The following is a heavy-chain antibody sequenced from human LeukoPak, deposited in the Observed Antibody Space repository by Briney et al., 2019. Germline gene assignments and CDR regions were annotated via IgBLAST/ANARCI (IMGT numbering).Heavy chain of an antibody. J-gene: IGHJ4*02. D-gene: IGHD6-19*01. CDR3: ARVFAVADDY. CDR1: GYTFTSYY. V-gene: IGHV1-46*01. CDR2: INPSGGST. Sequence: ASVKVSCKASGYTFTSYYMHWLRQPPAQGLEWMGIINPSGGSTSYAQKFQGRVTMTRDTSTSTVYMELSSLRSEDTAVYYCARVFAVADDYWGQGTLVTVSS.